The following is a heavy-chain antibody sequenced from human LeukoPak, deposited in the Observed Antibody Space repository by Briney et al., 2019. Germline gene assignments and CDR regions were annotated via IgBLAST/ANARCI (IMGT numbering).Heavy chain of an antibody. CDR1: GGSISSYY. V-gene: IGHV4-59*01. Sequence: SETLSLTCTVSGGSISSYYWSWIRQPPGKGLEWIGYIYYSGSTNYNPSLKSRVTISVDTSKNQFSLKLSSVTAADTAVYYCARAPVTIFGVARPPHYMDVWGKGTTVTVSS. CDR2: IYYSGST. D-gene: IGHD3-3*01. J-gene: IGHJ6*03. CDR3: ARAPVTIFGVARPPHYMDV.